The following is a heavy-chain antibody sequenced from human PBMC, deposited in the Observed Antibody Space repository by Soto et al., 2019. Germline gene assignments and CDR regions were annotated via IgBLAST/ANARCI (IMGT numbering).Heavy chain of an antibody. D-gene: IGHD6-19*01. Sequence: EVQLLESGGGLEQPGGSLRLSCAASGFTFTTFAMSWVRPAPGKGLEWVSAISGSGARTYFADSVKGRFTISRDNSKNTLYLQMNSLRGEYTAVYYCAKESLTVDGSHFGYWGQGTLVTVSS. CDR2: ISGSGART. J-gene: IGHJ4*02. CDR3: AKESLTVDGSHFGY. V-gene: IGHV3-23*01. CDR1: GFTFTTFA.